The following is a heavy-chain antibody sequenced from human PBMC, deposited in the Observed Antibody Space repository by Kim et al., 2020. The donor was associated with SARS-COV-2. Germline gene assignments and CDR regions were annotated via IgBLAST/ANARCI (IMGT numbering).Heavy chain of an antibody. CDR3: AKDTAKTMVRGVIVDY. V-gene: IGHV3-23*01. D-gene: IGHD3-10*01. J-gene: IGHJ4*02. Sequence: SVKGRFTISRDNSKNTLYLQMNSLRAEDTAVYYCAKDTAKTMVRGVIVDYWGQGTLVTVSS.